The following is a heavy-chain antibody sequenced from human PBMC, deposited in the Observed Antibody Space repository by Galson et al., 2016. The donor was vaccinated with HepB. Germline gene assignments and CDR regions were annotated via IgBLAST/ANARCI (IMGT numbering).Heavy chain of an antibody. CDR2: ITGSGAGT. CDR3: ARAWIHQYDLDY. D-gene: IGHD5-18*01. J-gene: IGHJ4*02. V-gene: IGHV3-23*01. Sequence: SLRLSCAASGFTFTSYAMSWVRQAPGKGLEWVSGITGSGAGTYYADSVKGRFTISRDNSKNTLYLQMNSLRAEDTAVYYCARAWIHQYDLDYWGQGALVTVSS. CDR1: GFTFTSYA.